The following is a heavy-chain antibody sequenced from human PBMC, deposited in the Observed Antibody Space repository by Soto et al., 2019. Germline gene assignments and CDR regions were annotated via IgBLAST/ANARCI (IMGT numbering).Heavy chain of an antibody. Sequence: QVQLQQWGAGLLKPSETLSLTCAVYGGSFSGYYWSWIRQPPGKGLEWIGEINHSGRTNYNPSLESRVTISVDKSKNQMSLKLSSAIAADTAVYYCARGRAALDYWGQGTLVTVSS. J-gene: IGHJ4*02. CDR2: INHSGRT. CDR1: GGSFSGYY. V-gene: IGHV4-34*01. CDR3: ARGRAALDY.